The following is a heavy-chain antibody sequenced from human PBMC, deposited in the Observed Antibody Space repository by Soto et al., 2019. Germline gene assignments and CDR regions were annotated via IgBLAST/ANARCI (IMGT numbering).Heavy chain of an antibody. CDR2: ISSSGSTI. CDR1: EFTFSDYY. CDR3: ARPVDIVVAPMDF. V-gene: IGHV3-11*01. J-gene: IGHJ6*03. Sequence: LRLSCAASEFTFSDYYMSWIRQAPGKGLEWVSYISSSGSTIYYADSVKGRFTISRDNAKNSLYLQMNSLRAEDTAVYYCARPVDIVVAPMDFWGKGTTVTVSS. D-gene: IGHD2-2*01.